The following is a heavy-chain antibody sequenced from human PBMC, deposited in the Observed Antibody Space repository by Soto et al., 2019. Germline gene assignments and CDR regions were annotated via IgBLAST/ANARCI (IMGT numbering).Heavy chain of an antibody. Sequence: QITLNESGPTQVKPRQTLTLTCTFFGFSLTTSGVGVGWIRQSPGKAPEWLALIYWDDDKRYSPSLKRRLTITKDTPKNQVVLTMADLDPADTATYYCAHRVLRTVFGLVTTTAIYFDFWGQGTPVAVSS. V-gene: IGHV2-5*02. J-gene: IGHJ4*02. CDR2: IYWDDDK. CDR3: AHRVLRTVFGLVTTTAIYFDF. D-gene: IGHD3-3*01. CDR1: GFSLTTSGVG.